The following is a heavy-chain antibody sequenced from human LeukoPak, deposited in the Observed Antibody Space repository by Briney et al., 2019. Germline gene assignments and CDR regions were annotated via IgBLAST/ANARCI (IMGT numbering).Heavy chain of an antibody. CDR2: IKPDGSER. V-gene: IGHV3-7*01. J-gene: IGHJ4*02. Sequence: GGSLRLSCAASGFTFNIYWMSWVRQAPGKGLEWVANIKPDGSERYYVDSVKGRFTISRENAKNALYLQMNSLGAKDTALYYCARDRGYSGSPPKPYFDYWGQGTLVTVSS. CDR3: ARDRGYSGSPPKPYFDY. D-gene: IGHD1-26*01. CDR1: GFTFNIYW.